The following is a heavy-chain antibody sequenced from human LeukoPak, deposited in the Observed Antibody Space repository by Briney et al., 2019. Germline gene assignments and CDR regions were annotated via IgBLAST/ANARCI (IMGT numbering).Heavy chain of an antibody. J-gene: IGHJ4*02. CDR3: ARGPMTVITL. CDR2: INEDGSEK. Sequence: PGGSLRLSCAASGFTFSRYWMTWIRQAPGKGLEWVANINEDGSEKYYVDSVKGQFTISRDNAKNSLYLQMNSLRAEDTAVYYCARGPMTVITLGGQGTLVTVSS. V-gene: IGHV3-7*01. CDR1: GFTFSRYW. D-gene: IGHD2/OR15-2a*01.